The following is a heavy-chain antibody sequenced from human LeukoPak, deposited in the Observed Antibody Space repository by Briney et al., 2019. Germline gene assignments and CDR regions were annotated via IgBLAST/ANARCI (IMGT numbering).Heavy chain of an antibody. CDR3: ARLGVWFGELWDFDY. V-gene: IGHV3-48*01. Sequence: PGGSLRLSCAASGFTFSSYSMNWVRQAPGKGLEWVSYISSSSSTIYYADSVKGRFTISRDNAKNSLYLQVNSLRAEDTAVYYCARLGVWFGELWDFDYWGQGTLVTVSS. CDR2: ISSSSSTI. CDR1: GFTFSSYS. D-gene: IGHD3-10*01. J-gene: IGHJ4*02.